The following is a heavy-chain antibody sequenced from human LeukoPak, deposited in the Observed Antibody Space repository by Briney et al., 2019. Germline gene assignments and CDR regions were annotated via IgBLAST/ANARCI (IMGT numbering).Heavy chain of an antibody. CDR3: ARLGGYSSSWYFDY. Sequence: APLKISCKTSRYTFTTYDISCVRQAPGQKRQWRGGISAYNGTTNYAQKLQGRVTMTTDTSTSTAYMELRSVRSDDTAVYYCARLGGYSSSWYFDYWGQGTLVTVSS. D-gene: IGHD6-13*01. CDR2: ISAYNGTT. V-gene: IGHV1-18*01. CDR1: RYTFTTYD. J-gene: IGHJ4*02.